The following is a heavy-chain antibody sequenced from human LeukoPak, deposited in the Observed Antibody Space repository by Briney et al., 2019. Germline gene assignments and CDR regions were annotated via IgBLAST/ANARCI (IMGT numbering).Heavy chain of an antibody. CDR1: GFTFGSFS. V-gene: IGHV3-21*01. D-gene: IGHD2-15*01. J-gene: IGHJ4*02. Sequence: GGSLRLSCAASGFTFGSFSMTWVRQAPGKGLEWASTISSSGSGTYIYYADSVKGRFTISRDNAKNSLYLQMNSLRAEDTAVYYCARDPGRSGGSCYSDYWGQGTLVTVSS. CDR3: ARDPGRSGGSCYSDY. CDR2: ISSSGSGTYI.